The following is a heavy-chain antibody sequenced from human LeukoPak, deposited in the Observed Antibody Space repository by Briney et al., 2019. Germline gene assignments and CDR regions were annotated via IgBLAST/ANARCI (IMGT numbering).Heavy chain of an antibody. J-gene: IGHJ4*02. D-gene: IGHD6-19*01. V-gene: IGHV3-21*01. CDR3: ARDGTQWLAQV. Sequence: GGSLRLSCAASGFTFSSYEMNWVRQAPGKGLEWVSSISSSSSYIYYADSVKGRFTISRDNAKNSLYLQMNSLRAEDTAVYYCARDGTQWLAQVWGQGTLVTVSS. CDR1: GFTFSSYE. CDR2: ISSSSSYI.